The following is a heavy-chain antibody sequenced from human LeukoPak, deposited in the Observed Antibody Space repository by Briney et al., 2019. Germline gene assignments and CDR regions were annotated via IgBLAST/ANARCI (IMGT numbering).Heavy chain of an antibody. J-gene: IGHJ4*02. CDR1: GYTFTSYD. D-gene: IGHD1-14*01. V-gene: IGHV1-8*01. CDR2: MNPNTNDT. Sequence: GASVKASCKASGYTFTSYDINWVRQATGQGLEWMGWMNPNTNDTAYAQKFQGRVTMTRNTSISTAYMELSSLRSEDTAVYYCASFQNQVWGQGTLVTVSS. CDR3: ASFQNQV.